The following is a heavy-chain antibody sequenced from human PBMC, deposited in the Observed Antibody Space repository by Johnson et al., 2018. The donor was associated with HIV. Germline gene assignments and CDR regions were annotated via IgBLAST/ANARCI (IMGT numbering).Heavy chain of an antibody. J-gene: IGHJ3*02. CDR3: AKDQWYNWNYVSPDAFDI. CDR2: ISSSGSTI. D-gene: IGHD1-7*01. CDR1: GFTFSDYY. V-gene: IGHV3-11*04. Sequence: QVQLVESGGGLVKPGGSLRLSCAASGFTFSDYYMSWIRQAPGKGLEWVSYISSSGSTIYYADSVKGRFTISRDNAKNSLYLQMNSLRAEDTAVYYCAKDQWYNWNYVSPDAFDIWGQGTMVTVSS.